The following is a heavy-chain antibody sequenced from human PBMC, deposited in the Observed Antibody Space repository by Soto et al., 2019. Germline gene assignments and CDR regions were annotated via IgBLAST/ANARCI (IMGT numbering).Heavy chain of an antibody. Sequence: PGGSLRLSCAASGFTFSSYAMHWVRQAPGKGLEWVAVISYDGSNKYHADSVKGRFTISRDNSKNTLYLQMNSLRAEDTAVYYCARDLGGYCSSTSCYPPHYYYYYGMGVWGQGTTVTVSS. D-gene: IGHD2-2*01. CDR2: ISYDGSNK. CDR1: GFTFSSYA. V-gene: IGHV3-30-3*01. CDR3: ARDLGGYCSSTSCYPPHYYYYYGMGV. J-gene: IGHJ6*02.